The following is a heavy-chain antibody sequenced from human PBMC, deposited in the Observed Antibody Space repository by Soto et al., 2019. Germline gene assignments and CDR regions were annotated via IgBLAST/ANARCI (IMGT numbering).Heavy chain of an antibody. D-gene: IGHD3-16*01. CDR2: IWYDGSNK. V-gene: IGHV3-33*01. CDR1: GFTFSSYG. J-gene: IGHJ4*02. CDR3: AREANGHDQGGVHD. Sequence: QVQLVESGGGVVQPGRSLRLSCAASGFTFSSYGMHWVRQAPGKGLEWVAVIWYDGSNKYYADSVKGRFTISRDNSKNTLYLQMNGLRAEDTAVYYCAREANGHDQGGVHDWGQGTLVTVSS.